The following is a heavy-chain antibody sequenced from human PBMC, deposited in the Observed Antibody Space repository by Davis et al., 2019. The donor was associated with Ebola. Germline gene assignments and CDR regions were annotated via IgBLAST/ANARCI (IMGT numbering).Heavy chain of an antibody. CDR2: ISAYNGNT. CDR3: ARGQDFWSGYSLYYYYGMDV. Sequence: ASVKVSCKASGYTFTSYGISWVRQAPGQGLEWMGWISAYNGNTNYAQKLQGRVTMTTDTSTSTAYMELRSLRSDATAVYYCARGQDFWSGYSLYYYYGMDVWGQGTTVTVSS. CDR1: GYTFTSYG. D-gene: IGHD3-3*01. V-gene: IGHV1-18*04. J-gene: IGHJ6*02.